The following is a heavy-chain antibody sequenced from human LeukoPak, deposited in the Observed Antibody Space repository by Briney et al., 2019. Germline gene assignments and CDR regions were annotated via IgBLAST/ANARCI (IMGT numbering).Heavy chain of an antibody. J-gene: IGHJ4*02. V-gene: IGHV3-74*01. CDR1: GFTFSTYW. Sequence: GGSLRLSCAASGFTFSTYWMHWVRQAPGKGLVWVSRINSDGSSTSYADSVKGRFTISRDNAKNTLYLQMNSLRAVDTAVYYCAKGQELDDGVFDSWGQGTLVTVSS. CDR2: INSDGSST. CDR3: AKGQELDDGVFDS. D-gene: IGHD1-1*01.